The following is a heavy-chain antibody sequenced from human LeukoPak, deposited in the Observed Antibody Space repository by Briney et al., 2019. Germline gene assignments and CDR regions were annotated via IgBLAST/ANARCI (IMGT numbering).Heavy chain of an antibody. CDR1: GGSISSYY. CDR2: IYYSGST. D-gene: IGHD3-22*01. V-gene: IGHV4-59*08. CDR3: ASGYDSSGYFDWYFDL. J-gene: IGHJ2*01. Sequence: SETLSLTCTVSGGSISSYYWSWIRQPPGKGLEWIGYIYYSGSTNYNPSLKSRVTISVDTSKNQFSLKLSSVTAADTAVYYCASGYDSSGYFDWYFDLRGRGTLVTVSS.